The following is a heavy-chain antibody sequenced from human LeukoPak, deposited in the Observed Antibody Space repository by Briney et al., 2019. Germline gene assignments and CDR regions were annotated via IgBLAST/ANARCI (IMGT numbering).Heavy chain of an antibody. D-gene: IGHD3-10*01. J-gene: IGHJ6*02. Sequence: HPGGSLRLSCAASGFTFGSYAMHWVRQAPGKGLEWVAVISYDGSNKYYADSVKGRFTISRDNSKNTLYLQMNSLRAEDTAVYYCATGGYYGSGSYYYYGMDVWGQGTTVTVSS. CDR3: ATGGYYGSGSYYYYGMDV. CDR1: GFTFGSYA. CDR2: ISYDGSNK. V-gene: IGHV3-30*04.